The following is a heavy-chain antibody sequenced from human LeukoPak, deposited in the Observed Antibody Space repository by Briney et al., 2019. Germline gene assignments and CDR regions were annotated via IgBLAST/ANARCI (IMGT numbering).Heavy chain of an antibody. V-gene: IGHV4-30-4*01. J-gene: IGHJ3*02. CDR3: ARLGGYGSGSPGAFDI. CDR2: IYYSGST. D-gene: IGHD3-10*01. CDR1: GGSISSGDYY. Sequence: SQTLSPTCTVSGGSISSGDYYWNWIRQPPGKGLEYIGNIYYSGSTYYIPSLKSRVIISVDRSKNQFSLKLSSVTAADTAVYYCARLGGYGSGSPGAFDIWGQGTMVTVSS.